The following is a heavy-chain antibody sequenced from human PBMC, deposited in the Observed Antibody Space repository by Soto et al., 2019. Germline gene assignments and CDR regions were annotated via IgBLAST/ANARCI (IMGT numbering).Heavy chain of an antibody. D-gene: IGHD5-12*01. CDR2: ISEDGSSK. CDR1: GFSFNNYG. CDR3: TKGCGRGFAIFGS. Sequence: QVQVVESGGGVAQPGRSLRLSCTVSGFSFNNYGMHWVRQAPGKGLEWVAAISEDGSSKYYADSVKGRFTISRDNSKNQMYLQMNSLRAADTAVYYCTKGCGRGFAIFGSWGQGTLVTVSS. J-gene: IGHJ4*02. V-gene: IGHV3-30*18.